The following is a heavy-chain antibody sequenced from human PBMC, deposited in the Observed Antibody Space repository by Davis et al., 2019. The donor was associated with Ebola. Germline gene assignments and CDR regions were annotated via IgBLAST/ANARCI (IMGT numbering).Heavy chain of an antibody. J-gene: IGHJ4*02. Sequence: GGSLRLSCAASGFTFSNYAMSWVRQAPGKGLEWVSYISGSGGNTYYADSVKGRFTISRDNSKSTLYLQMNSLRADDTAVYYCAKDGSGITMIGYYFDYWGQGTLVTVSS. D-gene: IGHD3-22*01. V-gene: IGHV3-23*01. CDR1: GFTFSNYA. CDR3: AKDGSGITMIGYYFDY. CDR2: ISGSGGNT.